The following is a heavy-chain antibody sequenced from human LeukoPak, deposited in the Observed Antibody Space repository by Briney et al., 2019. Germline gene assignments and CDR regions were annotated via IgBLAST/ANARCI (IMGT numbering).Heavy chain of an antibody. J-gene: IGHJ4*02. CDR2: ITGPGEGA. CDR3: AKRIYGWFQVDY. CDR1: GFSFSDSA. D-gene: IGHD3-10*01. Sequence: GGSLRLSCAASGFSFSDSAMSWVRQAPGKGLEWVSAITGPGEGAFYADSVRGRFTISRDNSKNTLYLQMNSLRAEDTAVYYCAKRIYGWFQVDYWGQGTLVTVSS. V-gene: IGHV3-23*01.